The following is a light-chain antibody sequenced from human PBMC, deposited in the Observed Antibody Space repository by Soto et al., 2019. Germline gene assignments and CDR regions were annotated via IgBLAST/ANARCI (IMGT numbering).Light chain of an antibody. V-gene: IGKV3-20*01. CDR3: QQYDGAPLT. CDR2: AAS. CDR1: QTLSINS. Sequence: EIVLTQSPDTLSLSPGERATLFCRASQTLSINSLAWYQQKPGQAPRLLIYAASTRDTGIPDRFNGSGSGTDFALSINRLEPKDFAVYYCQQYDGAPLTFGPGTKVDVK. J-gene: IGKJ3*01.